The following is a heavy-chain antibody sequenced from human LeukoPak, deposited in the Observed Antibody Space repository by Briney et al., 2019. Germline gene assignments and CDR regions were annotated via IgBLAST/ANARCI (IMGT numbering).Heavy chain of an antibody. D-gene: IGHD3-3*01. CDR1: GYTFTSYG. Sequence: ASVKVSCKASGYTFTSYGISWVRQAPGQGLEWMGWISAYNGNTNYAQKLRGRVTMTTDTSTSTAYMELRSLRSDDTAVYYCARDRSLPSVFWSGYPDYGGQGTLATVSP. CDR3: ARDRSLPSVFWSGYPDY. CDR2: ISAYNGNT. J-gene: IGHJ4*02. V-gene: IGHV1-18*01.